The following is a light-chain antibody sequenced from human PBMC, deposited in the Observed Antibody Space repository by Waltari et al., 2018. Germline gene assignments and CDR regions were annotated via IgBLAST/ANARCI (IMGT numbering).Light chain of an antibody. J-gene: IGKJ4*01. CDR3: QHGNTFPLT. Sequence: DIQMTQSPSSVSASVVDRVIITCRASQDISRWLAWYQQTPGKAPKFLIYDASTLQSGVPSRFSGTGSGTEFTLTISSLQPEDFATYYCQHGNTFPLTFGGGTKVAIK. CDR1: QDISRW. V-gene: IGKV1-12*01. CDR2: DAS.